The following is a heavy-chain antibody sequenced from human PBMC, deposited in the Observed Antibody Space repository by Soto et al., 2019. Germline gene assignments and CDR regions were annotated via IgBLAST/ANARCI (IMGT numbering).Heavy chain of an antibody. V-gene: IGHV3-23*01. J-gene: IGHJ4*02. CDR2: ISGIFGST. CDR1: GFTFSSYA. Sequence: GGSLRLSCAASGFTFSSYAMSWVRQARVNGLEFVSAISGIFGSTFYADSVKGRFTISRYNSKNTLYLQMNSLRAEDTAIYYCPKDSQRWLQEFDYWGQGT. D-gene: IGHD5-12*01. CDR3: PKDSQRWLQEFDY.